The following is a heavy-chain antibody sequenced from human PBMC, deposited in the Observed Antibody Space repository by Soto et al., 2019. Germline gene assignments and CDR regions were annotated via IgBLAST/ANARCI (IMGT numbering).Heavy chain of an antibody. CDR1: GGSISSGGYY. D-gene: IGHD5-18*01. CDR3: ARDWGYSYGYPAIYYYYGMDV. CDR2: IYYSGST. Sequence: SETLSLTCTVSGGSISSGGYYWSWIRQHPGKGLEWIGYIYYSGSTYYNPSLKSRVTISVDTSKNQFSLKLSSVTAADTAVYYCARDWGYSYGYPAIYYYYGMDVWGQGTTVTVSS. J-gene: IGHJ6*02. V-gene: IGHV4-31*03.